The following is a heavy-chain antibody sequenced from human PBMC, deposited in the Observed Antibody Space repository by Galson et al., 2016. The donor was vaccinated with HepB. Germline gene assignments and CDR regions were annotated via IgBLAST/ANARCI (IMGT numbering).Heavy chain of an antibody. CDR1: GDSVTSDNTC. V-gene: IGHV6-1*01. D-gene: IGHD5-24*01. Sequence: CAISGDSVTSDNTCWNWIRQSPSRGPEWLGRTYYRSKWFNDYADSVKSRITVTSDTSKNQFSLQLDSVTPDDTAKYFCTRGYMQNGMNVWGQGTTVTVS. CDR2: TYYRSKWFN. CDR3: TRGYMQNGMNV. J-gene: IGHJ6*02.